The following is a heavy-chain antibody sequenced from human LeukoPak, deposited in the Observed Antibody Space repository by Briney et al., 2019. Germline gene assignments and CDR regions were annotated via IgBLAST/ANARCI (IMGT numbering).Heavy chain of an antibody. J-gene: IGHJ4*02. CDR1: GFTFRSYA. D-gene: IGHD6-19*01. Sequence: GGSLRLSCAASGFTFRSYAMHWVRQAPGKGLEYVSAISSNGGSTYYANSVKGRFTISRDNSKNTLYLQMGSLRADDMAVYYCARARIAVAGLFDYWGQGTLVTVSS. CDR3: ARARIAVAGLFDY. CDR2: ISSNGGST. V-gene: IGHV3-64*01.